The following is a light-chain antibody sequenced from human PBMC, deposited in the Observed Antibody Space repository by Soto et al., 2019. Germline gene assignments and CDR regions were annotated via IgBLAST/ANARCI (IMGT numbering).Light chain of an antibody. V-gene: IGKV1-5*03. CDR3: QQYNSFST. Sequence: DIQMTQSPSTLSASVGDRVTITCRASQTIYTYLAWYQHKPGKAPKLLIHKASSLESGVPSRFSGSGSGTEFTLSISSLQPDVFATYYCQQYNSFSTFGQGTRLEIK. CDR2: KAS. J-gene: IGKJ5*01. CDR1: QTIYTY.